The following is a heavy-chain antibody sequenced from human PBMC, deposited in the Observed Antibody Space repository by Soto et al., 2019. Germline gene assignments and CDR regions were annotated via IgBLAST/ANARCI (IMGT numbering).Heavy chain of an antibody. CDR1: SGSISSSNW. V-gene: IGHV4-4*02. Sequence: QVQLQESGPGLVKPSGTLSLTCAVSSGSISSSNWWSWVRQPPGKGLEWIGEIYHSGSTNYHPSLISRVTISVDKSKNQFSLKLSSVTASDTAVYYCAVGYCTNGVCSPFDYWGQGTLVTVSS. D-gene: IGHD2-8*01. CDR3: AVGYCTNGVCSPFDY. J-gene: IGHJ4*02. CDR2: IYHSGST.